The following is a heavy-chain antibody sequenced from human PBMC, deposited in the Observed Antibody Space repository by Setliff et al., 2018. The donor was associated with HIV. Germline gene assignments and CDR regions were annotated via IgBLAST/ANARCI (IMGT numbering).Heavy chain of an antibody. Sequence: PGGSLRLSCAASGFTFSNYAMSWVRQAPGKGLEWVSAIYGSSGSTNYADSVKGRFTISRDNSKNMLYLQMNSLRAEDTAVYYCAKGQDGLRYNWFDPWGHGTLVTSPQ. V-gene: IGHV3-23*01. CDR2: IYGSSGST. CDR1: GFTFSNYA. J-gene: IGHJ5*02. CDR3: AKGQDGLRYNWFDP.